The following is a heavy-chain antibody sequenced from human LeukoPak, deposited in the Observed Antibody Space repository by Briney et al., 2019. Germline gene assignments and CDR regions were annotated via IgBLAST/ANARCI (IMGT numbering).Heavy chain of an antibody. CDR1: GFTISSYW. D-gene: IGHD6-19*01. Sequence: GGSLRLSCAASGFTISSYWMSWVRQPPGKGLEWVATINADGSEKYYVDSVKGRFTISRDNAKNSLYLQMNSLRAEDTAVYYCARGRITVAYWGQGTLVTVSS. CDR2: INADGSEK. CDR3: ARGRITVAY. J-gene: IGHJ1*01. V-gene: IGHV3-7*02.